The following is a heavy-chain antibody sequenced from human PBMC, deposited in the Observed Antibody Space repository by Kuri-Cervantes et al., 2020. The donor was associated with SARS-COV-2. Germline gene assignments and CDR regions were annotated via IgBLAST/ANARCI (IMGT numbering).Heavy chain of an antibody. CDR3: VRDGDHWNFDY. D-gene: IGHD1-1*01. CDR2: ISSSSSYI. CDR1: GFTFSDYY. Sequence: GESLKISCAASGFTFSDYYMNWVRQAPGKGLEWVSSISSSSSYIYYADSVKGRFTISRDNAKNMLFLQMNSLRAEDTAVYYCVRDGDHWNFDYWGQGTLVTVSS. V-gene: IGHV3-21*01. J-gene: IGHJ4*02.